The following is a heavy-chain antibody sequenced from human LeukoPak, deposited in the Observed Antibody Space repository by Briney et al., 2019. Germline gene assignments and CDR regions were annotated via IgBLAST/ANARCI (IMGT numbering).Heavy chain of an antibody. CDR2: IDWDDDK. D-gene: IGHD2-21*02. J-gene: IGHJ4*02. CDR3: ARIRGSAHCGGDWEGHFDY. CDR1: GFSLSTSGMC. V-gene: IGHV2-70*01. Sequence: SGPTLVNPTQTLTLTCTFSGFSLSTSGMCVSWIRQPPGKALEWLALIDWDDDKYYSTSLKTRLTISKDTSKNQVVLTMTNMDPVDTATYYCARIRGSAHCGGDWEGHFDYWGQGTLVTVSS.